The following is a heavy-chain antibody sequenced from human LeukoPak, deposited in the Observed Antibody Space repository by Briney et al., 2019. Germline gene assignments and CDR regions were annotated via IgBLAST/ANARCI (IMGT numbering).Heavy chain of an antibody. CDR2: ISSSSSTI. CDR3: ARDGSGSGGAFDI. V-gene: IGHV3-48*04. D-gene: IGHD6-25*01. Sequence: GGSLRLSCAASGFTFSSYSMNWVRQAPGKGLEWVSYISSSSSTIYYADSVKGRFTISRDNAKNSLYLQMNSLRAEDTAVYYCARDGSGSGGAFDIWGQGTMVTVSS. CDR1: GFTFSSYS. J-gene: IGHJ3*02.